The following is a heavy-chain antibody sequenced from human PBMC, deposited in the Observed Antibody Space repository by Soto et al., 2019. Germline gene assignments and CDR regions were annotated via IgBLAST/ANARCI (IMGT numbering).Heavy chain of an antibody. D-gene: IGHD3-16*01. J-gene: IGHJ3*02. V-gene: IGHV4-34*01. CDR3: ARVARGSATTVVDAFDI. Sequence: QVQLQQWGAGLLKPSETLSLTCAVYGGFVSSGSYYWSWIRQPPGKGLEWIGEMSHSGGTHFNPSLQSRVTISVHTSKNQFSRKLSSVTAADTALYYCARVARGSATTVVDAFDIWGPGTMVTVSS. CDR1: GGFVSSGSYY. CDR2: MSHSGGT.